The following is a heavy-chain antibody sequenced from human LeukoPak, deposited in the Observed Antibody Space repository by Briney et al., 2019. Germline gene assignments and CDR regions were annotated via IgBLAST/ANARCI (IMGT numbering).Heavy chain of an antibody. V-gene: IGHV3-30*04. J-gene: IGHJ4*02. D-gene: IGHD2-15*01. CDR3: ARGGPWSVAATSFH. Sequence: GGSLRLSCASSGFTFSSYAMHWVRQAPRKGLEWVGVISYDGSNKYYADSVKGRFTISRDNSKNTLYLQMNSLRAEDTAVYYCARGGPWSVAATSFHWGQGTLVTVSS. CDR1: GFTFSSYA. CDR2: ISYDGSNK.